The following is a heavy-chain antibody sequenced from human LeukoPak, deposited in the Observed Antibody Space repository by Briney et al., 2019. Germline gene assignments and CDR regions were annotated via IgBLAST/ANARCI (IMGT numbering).Heavy chain of an antibody. D-gene: IGHD3-3*01. CDR2: ISWNSGSI. CDR3: AKAGEIFGVGTSYYFDY. J-gene: IGHJ4*02. CDR1: GFTFDDYA. V-gene: IGHV3-9*01. Sequence: GRSLRLFCAASGFTFDDYAMHWARQAPGKGLEWVSGISWNSGSIGYADSVKGRFTISRDNAKNSLYLQMNSLRAEDTALYYRAKAGEIFGVGTSYYFDYWGQGTLVTVSS.